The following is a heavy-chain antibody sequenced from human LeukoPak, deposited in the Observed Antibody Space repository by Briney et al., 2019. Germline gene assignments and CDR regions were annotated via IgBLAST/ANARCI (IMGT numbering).Heavy chain of an antibody. D-gene: IGHD2-15*01. CDR2: FDPEDGET. CDR1: GYTLTELS. V-gene: IGHV1-24*01. J-gene: IGHJ4*02. Sequence: ASVKVSCKVFGYTLTELSMHWVGQAPGKGVEWMGGFDPEDGETIYAQKFQGRVTMTEDTSTDTAYMELSSLRSEDTAVYYCATSLLFRFCDYWGQGTLVTVSS. CDR3: ATSLLFRFCDY.